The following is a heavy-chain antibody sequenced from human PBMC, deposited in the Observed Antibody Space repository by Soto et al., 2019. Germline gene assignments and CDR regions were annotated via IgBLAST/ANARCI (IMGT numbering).Heavy chain of an antibody. D-gene: IGHD3-10*01. CDR3: ATGGVLWFGESFDY. V-gene: IGHV1-24*01. Sequence: ASVKVSCKVSGYTLTELSMHWVRQAPGKGLEWMGGFDPEDGETIYAQKFQGRVTMTEDTSTDTAYMELSSLRSEDTAVYYCATGGVLWFGESFDYRGQGTLVTVSS. CDR2: FDPEDGET. CDR1: GYTLTELS. J-gene: IGHJ4*02.